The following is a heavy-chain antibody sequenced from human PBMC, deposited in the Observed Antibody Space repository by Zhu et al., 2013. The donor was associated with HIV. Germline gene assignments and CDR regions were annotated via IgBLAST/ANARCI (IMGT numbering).Heavy chain of an antibody. J-gene: IGHJ3*02. Sequence: QVQLVQSGAEVKKPGSSVKVSCKASGGTFSSYAISWVRQAPGQGLEWMGGIIPIFGTANYAQKFQGRVTITADESTSTAYMELSSLRSEDTAVYYCARDKGYCSGGSCQRDAFDIWGQGTMVTVSS. D-gene: IGHD2-15*01. CDR2: IIPIFGTA. CDR1: GGTFSSYA. CDR3: ARDKGYCSGGSCQRDAFDI. V-gene: IGHV1-69*01.